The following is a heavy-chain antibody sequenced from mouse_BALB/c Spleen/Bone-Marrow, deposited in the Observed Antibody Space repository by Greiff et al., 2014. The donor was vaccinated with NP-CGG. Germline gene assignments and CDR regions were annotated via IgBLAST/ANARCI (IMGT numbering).Heavy chain of an antibody. D-gene: IGHD1-1*01. V-gene: IGHV14-3*02. CDR1: GFNIKDTY. CDR2: IDPANGNT. CDR3: ARYRYYGSSYAMDY. Sequence: QLKESGAELVKPGASVKLSCTASGFNIKDTYMYWVKQRPEQGLEWIGRIDPANGNTKYDPKFQGKATITADTSSNTAYLQLSSLTSEDTAVYYCARYRYYGSSYAMDYWGQGTSVTVPS. J-gene: IGHJ4*01.